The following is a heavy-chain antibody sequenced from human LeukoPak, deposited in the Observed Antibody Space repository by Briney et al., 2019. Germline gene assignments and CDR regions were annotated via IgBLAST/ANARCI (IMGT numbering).Heavy chain of an antibody. D-gene: IGHD6-13*01. CDR2: ISYDGSNK. CDR3: ARAVQLVTAPDY. Sequence: GGSLRLSCAASGFTFSSYAMHWVRQAPGKGLEWVAVISYDGSNKYYADSVKGRFTISRDNSKNTLYLQMNSLRAEDTAVYYCARAVQLVTAPDYWGQGTLVTVSS. J-gene: IGHJ4*02. V-gene: IGHV3-30-3*01. CDR1: GFTFSSYA.